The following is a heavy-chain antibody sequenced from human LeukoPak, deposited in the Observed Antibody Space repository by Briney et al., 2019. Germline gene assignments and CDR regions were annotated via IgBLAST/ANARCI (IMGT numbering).Heavy chain of an antibody. CDR3: ARVPSSTWPHYFDY. D-gene: IGHD6-13*01. J-gene: IGHJ4*02. V-gene: IGHV1-8*01. CDR2: MNPNSGNT. CDR1: GYTFTSYD. Sequence: GASVKVSCKASGYTFTSYDISWVRQATGQGLEWMGRMNPNSGNTGYAQKFQGRVTMTRNTSISTAYMELTSLRSDDTAVYYCARVPSSTWPHYFDYWGQGSLVTVSS.